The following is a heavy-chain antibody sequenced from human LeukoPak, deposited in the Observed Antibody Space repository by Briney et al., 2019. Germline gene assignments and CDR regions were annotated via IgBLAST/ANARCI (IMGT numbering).Heavy chain of an antibody. D-gene: IGHD3-22*01. V-gene: IGHV3-23*01. Sequence: GGSLRLSCAAAGLTFSNSPMNWVRQAPGKGLEWVSTIGTSGDTYYAASVKGRFTISRDISKNTVYLQMTSLRAEDTALYYCATKTVGNYPYDYWGQGTLVTVSS. CDR1: GLTFSNSP. CDR3: ATKTVGNYPYDY. J-gene: IGHJ4*02. CDR2: IGTSGDT.